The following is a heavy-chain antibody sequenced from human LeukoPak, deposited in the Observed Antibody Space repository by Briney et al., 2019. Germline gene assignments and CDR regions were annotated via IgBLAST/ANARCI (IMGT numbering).Heavy chain of an antibody. CDR1: GGTFSTYA. Sequence: ASVKVSCKASGGTFSTYAISWVRQAPGQGLEWVGVIIPMVGTATYAQRFQGRVTITADESTSTAYMELSSLRSEDTAVYYRARDLYCNRTSCSVWGQGTLVIVSS. V-gene: IGHV1-69*01. CDR3: ARDLYCNRTSCSV. J-gene: IGHJ4*02. CDR2: IIPMVGTA. D-gene: IGHD2-2*01.